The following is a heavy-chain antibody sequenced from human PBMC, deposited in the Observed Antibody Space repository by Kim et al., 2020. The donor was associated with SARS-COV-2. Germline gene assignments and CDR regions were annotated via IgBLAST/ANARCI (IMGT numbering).Heavy chain of an antibody. D-gene: IGHD6-13*01. Sequence: SETLSLTCIVSGGSISSGNFYWGWIRQPPGKGLEWIGNIHHTGSTYYNPSLESRVTIFVDTSKNQFSLKLTSVTAADTALYYCARRRGGSSWLDFWGQGTPVTVSS. V-gene: IGHV4-39*01. CDR1: GGSISSGNFY. CDR3: ARRRGGSSWLDF. CDR2: IHHTGST. J-gene: IGHJ4*02.